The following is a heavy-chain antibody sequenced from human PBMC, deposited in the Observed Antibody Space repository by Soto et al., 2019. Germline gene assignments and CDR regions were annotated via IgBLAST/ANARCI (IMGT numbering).Heavy chain of an antibody. J-gene: IGHJ6*02. D-gene: IGHD4-4*01. V-gene: IGHV1-18*01. CDR1: GGTCSSYA. CDR3: ARGGTTTIAYYYYYGMDV. Sequence: ASVKGSCKASGGTCSSYAISWVRQAPGQGLEWMGWISAYNGNTNYAQKLQGRVTMTTDTSTSTAYMELRSLRSDDTAVYYCARGGTTTIAYYYYYGMDVWGQGTTVTVSS. CDR2: ISAYNGNT.